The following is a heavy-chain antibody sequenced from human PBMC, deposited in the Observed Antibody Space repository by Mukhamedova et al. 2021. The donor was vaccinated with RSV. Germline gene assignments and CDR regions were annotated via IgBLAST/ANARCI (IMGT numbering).Heavy chain of an antibody. J-gene: IGHJ4*01. CDR3: TKLQSYDFWSGYSEPNYFDH. Sequence: PGKGLEWVSAISNRGDSTYYADSVKGRFTISRDNTDNTVSLQMDSLRDEDTAMYYCTKLQSYDFWSGYSEPNYFDH. V-gene: IGHV3-23*01. D-gene: IGHD3-3*01. CDR2: ISNRGDST.